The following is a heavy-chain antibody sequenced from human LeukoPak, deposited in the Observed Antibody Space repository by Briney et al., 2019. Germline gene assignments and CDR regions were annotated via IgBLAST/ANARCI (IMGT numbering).Heavy chain of an antibody. D-gene: IGHD3-22*01. J-gene: IGHJ3*02. CDR3: ARLSGFDAFDI. CDR2: IYHRGST. CDR1: GGSISSSNW. Sequence: SGTLSLTCAVSGGSISSSNWWSWVRQPPGKGLEWIGEIYHRGSTNYNPSLKSRVTISVDKSKNKFSLKLISVTALDTAVYYCARLSGFDAFDIWGQGTMVTVSS. V-gene: IGHV4-4*02.